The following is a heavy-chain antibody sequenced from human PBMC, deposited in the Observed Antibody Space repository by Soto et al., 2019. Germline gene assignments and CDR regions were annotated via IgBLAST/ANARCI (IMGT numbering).Heavy chain of an antibody. V-gene: IGHV3-23*01. Sequence: GGSLRLSCAASGFTFSSYAMSWVRQAPGKGLEWVSAISGSGGSTYYADSVKGRFTISRDNSKNTLYLQMNSLRAEDTAVYYCAKDLGSSGYYSYPFDYWGQGTLVTVSS. CDR3: AKDLGSSGYYSYPFDY. CDR1: GFTFSSYA. D-gene: IGHD3-22*01. CDR2: ISGSGGST. J-gene: IGHJ4*02.